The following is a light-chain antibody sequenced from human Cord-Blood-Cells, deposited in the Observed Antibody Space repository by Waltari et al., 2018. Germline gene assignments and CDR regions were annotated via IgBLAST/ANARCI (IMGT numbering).Light chain of an antibody. J-gene: IGKJ1*01. V-gene: IGKV3-11*01. Sequence: IELTQSPATLSLSPGEKATLSCRASQSVSSYLAWYQQKPAQAPRLLIYDASNRATGIPARFSGSGSGTDFTRTISSLEPEDFAVYYCQQRSNWPPTFGQGTKVEIK. CDR2: DAS. CDR3: QQRSNWPPT. CDR1: QSVSSY.